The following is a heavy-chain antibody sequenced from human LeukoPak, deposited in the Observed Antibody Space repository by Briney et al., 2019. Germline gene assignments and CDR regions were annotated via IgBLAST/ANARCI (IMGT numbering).Heavy chain of an antibody. Sequence: PGRSLRLSCAASGFTFSSYGMHWVRQAPGKGLEWVAVIWYDGNNKYYADSAKGRFTISRDNSQNTLYPQMNSLRVEDTAVYYCAKDTGLVAATRYYFDYWGQGTLVTVSS. CDR2: IWYDGNNK. CDR3: AKDTGLVAATRYYFDY. V-gene: IGHV3-33*06. D-gene: IGHD1-26*01. J-gene: IGHJ4*02. CDR1: GFTFSSYG.